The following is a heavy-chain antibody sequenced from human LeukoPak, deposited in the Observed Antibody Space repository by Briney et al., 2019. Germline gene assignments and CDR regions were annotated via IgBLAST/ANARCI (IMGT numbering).Heavy chain of an antibody. V-gene: IGHV4-4*02. Sequence: SETLSLTCAVSGGSLNSTNWWSWVRQAPGKGLEWIGEIYHSGTTCYNPSLKSRVSISVDKSKNQFSLKLNSVTAADTAVYFCARLYYYDSRGLRPFDPWGQGTLVTVSS. CDR1: GGSLNSTNW. J-gene: IGHJ5*02. CDR2: IYHSGTT. CDR3: ARLYYYDSRGLRPFDP. D-gene: IGHD3-22*01.